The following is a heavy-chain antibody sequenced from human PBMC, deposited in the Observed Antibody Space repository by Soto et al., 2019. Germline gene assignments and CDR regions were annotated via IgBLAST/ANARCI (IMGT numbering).Heavy chain of an antibody. D-gene: IGHD2-2*01. CDR3: AMRSTEGAYYYMDV. Sequence: QVQLVQSGTEVKKPGASVKVSCKASGFTFTSYYMHWVRQAPGQGLEWMGIINPAGGTTTYAQSFQGRVTMTRDTSTSTGYMELSSLRSEDTAVYYCAMRSTEGAYYYMDVWGKGTTVTVSS. CDR2: INPAGGTT. CDR1: GFTFTSYY. V-gene: IGHV1-46*03. J-gene: IGHJ6*03.